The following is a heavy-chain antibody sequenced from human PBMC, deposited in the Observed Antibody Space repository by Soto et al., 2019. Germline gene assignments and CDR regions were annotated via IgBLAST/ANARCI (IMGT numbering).Heavy chain of an antibody. Sequence: QLQLQESGPGLVKPSETLSLTCTVSGGSISSSSYYWGWIRQPPGKGLEWIGSIYYSGSTYYNPSLKSRVTISVDTSKNQFSLKLSSVTAADTAVYYCARPRRGATDGDAFDIWGQGTMVTVSS. CDR2: IYYSGST. D-gene: IGHD5-12*01. CDR3: ARPRRGATDGDAFDI. CDR1: GGSISSSSYY. V-gene: IGHV4-39*01. J-gene: IGHJ3*02.